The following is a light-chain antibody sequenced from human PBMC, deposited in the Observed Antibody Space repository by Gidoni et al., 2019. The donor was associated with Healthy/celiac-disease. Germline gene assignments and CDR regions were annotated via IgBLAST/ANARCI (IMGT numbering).Light chain of an antibody. Sequence: EIGFTLSPGTLSLSPGERATLACRASQRVSSSYLAWYQQKPGQAPRLLIYGASRRATGIPDRFSCSGSGTDFTRTISRLEPEDFAWYYCHHYGSSFTFGPGTKVDIK. J-gene: IGKJ3*01. CDR1: QRVSSSY. V-gene: IGKV3-20*01. CDR3: HHYGSSFT. CDR2: GAS.